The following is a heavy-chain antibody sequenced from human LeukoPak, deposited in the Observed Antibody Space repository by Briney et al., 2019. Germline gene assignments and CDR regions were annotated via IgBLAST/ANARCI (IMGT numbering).Heavy chain of an antibody. J-gene: IGHJ4*02. CDR2: ISNSGTTM. CDR3: ASIVVVPAAVDY. D-gene: IGHD2-2*01. Sequence: GGSLRLSCAASGFTFRTYDMNWVRQTPGKGLEWVSFISNSGTTMYYADSVKGRFTISRDNAKDSLYLQMNSLRAEDTAVYYCASIVVVPAAVDYWGQGTLVTVSS. CDR1: GFTFRTYD. V-gene: IGHV3-48*03.